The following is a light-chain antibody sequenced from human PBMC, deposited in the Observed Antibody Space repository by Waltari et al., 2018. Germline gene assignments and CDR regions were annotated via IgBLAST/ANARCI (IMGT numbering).Light chain of an antibody. Sequence: NFMLTQPHSVSESPGKTVTISCTRHSGSIASTYVQWFQQRPGRAPTTLIFEDDKRPSGVPDRFSGSIDSSSNSASLTISGLKNEDEADYYCQAYVSPGWVFGGGTKLTVL. CDR1: SGSIASTY. CDR2: EDD. V-gene: IGLV6-57*03. CDR3: QAYVSPGWV. J-gene: IGLJ3*02.